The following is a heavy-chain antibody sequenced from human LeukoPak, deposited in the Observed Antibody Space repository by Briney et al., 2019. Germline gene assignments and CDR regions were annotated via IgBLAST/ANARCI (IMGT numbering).Heavy chain of an antibody. Sequence: GGSLRLSCAASGFTFSSYGMHWVRQAPGKGLAWVAVIWYDGSNKYYADSVKGRFTISRDNSKNTLYLQMNSLRAEDTAVYYCARGSGYYMDVWGKGTTVTVSS. J-gene: IGHJ6*03. D-gene: IGHD2-15*01. V-gene: IGHV3-33*01. CDR2: IWYDGSNK. CDR3: ARGSGYYMDV. CDR1: GFTFSSYG.